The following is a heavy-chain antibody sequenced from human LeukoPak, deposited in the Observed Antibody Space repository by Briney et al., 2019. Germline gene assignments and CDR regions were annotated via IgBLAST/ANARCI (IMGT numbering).Heavy chain of an antibody. CDR2: ISWNSGSI. Sequence: GRSLRLSCAASGFTFDDYAMHWVRQAPGKGLEWVSGISWNSGSIGYADSVKGRFTISRDNAKNSLYLQMNSLRAEDTAVYYCARDRLWFGELFTQYYFDYWGQGTLVTVSS. CDR1: GFTFDDYA. CDR3: ARDRLWFGELFTQYYFDY. D-gene: IGHD3-10*01. J-gene: IGHJ4*02. V-gene: IGHV3-9*01.